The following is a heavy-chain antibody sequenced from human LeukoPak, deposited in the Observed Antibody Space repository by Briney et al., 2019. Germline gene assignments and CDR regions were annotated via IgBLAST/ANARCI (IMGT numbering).Heavy chain of an antibody. J-gene: IGHJ4*02. CDR2: ISWNGGEE. V-gene: IGHV3-30*18. CDR3: AKEQGYTGWLTTGH. CDR1: GFTFSDYG. D-gene: IGHD6-19*01. Sequence: GKSLRLSCAASGFTFSDYGMHWLRQGPGKGLEWVAVISWNGGEEHYGNSVRGRFTISRDNSKNMVYLQMNSLRVEDTAVYYCAKEQGYTGWLTTGHWGQGALVTVSS.